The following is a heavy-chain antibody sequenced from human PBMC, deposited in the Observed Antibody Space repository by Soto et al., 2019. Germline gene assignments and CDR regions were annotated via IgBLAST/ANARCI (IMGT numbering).Heavy chain of an antibody. V-gene: IGHV4-34*01. CDR2: INHSGST. CDR1: GGSFSGYY. J-gene: IGHJ5*02. CDR3: ARIGQWLVLGSHNWFDP. D-gene: IGHD6-19*01. Sequence: QVQLQQWGAGLLKPSETLSLTCAVYGGSFSGYYWSWIRQPPGKGLEWIGEINHSGSTNYNPSLKSRLTISVDTSKNQFSLKLSSVTAADTAVYYCARIGQWLVLGSHNWFDPWGQGTLVTVSS.